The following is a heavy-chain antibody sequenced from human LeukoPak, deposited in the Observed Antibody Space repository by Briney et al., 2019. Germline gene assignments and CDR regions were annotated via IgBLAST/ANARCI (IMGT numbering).Heavy chain of an antibody. D-gene: IGHD5-24*01. Sequence: PGRSLRLSCAASGFTFSSCGMHWVRQAPGKGLEWVAVISYDGSNKYYADSVKGRFTISRDNSKNTLYLQMNSLRAEDTAVYYCAKDRRDGYNYFDYWGQGTLVTVSS. CDR1: GFTFSSCG. J-gene: IGHJ4*02. V-gene: IGHV3-30*18. CDR2: ISYDGSNK. CDR3: AKDRRDGYNYFDY.